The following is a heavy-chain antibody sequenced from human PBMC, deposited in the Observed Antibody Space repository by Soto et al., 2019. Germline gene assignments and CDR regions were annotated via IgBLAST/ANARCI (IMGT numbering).Heavy chain of an antibody. CDR3: ARDHRAVYYGFFEADYYYGMDV. CDR1: GYTFTSYG. CDR2: ISAYNGNT. D-gene: IGHD3-3*01. V-gene: IGHV1-18*01. J-gene: IGHJ6*02. Sequence: ASVKVSCKASGYTFTSYGISWVRQAPGQGLEWMGWISAYNGNTNYAQKLQGRVTMTTDTSTSTAYIELRSLRSDDTAVYYCARDHRAVYYGFFEADYYYGMDVWGQGTTVTVSS.